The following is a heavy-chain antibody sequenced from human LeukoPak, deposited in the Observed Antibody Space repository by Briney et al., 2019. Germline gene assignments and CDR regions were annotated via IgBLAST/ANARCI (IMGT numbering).Heavy chain of an antibody. J-gene: IGHJ4*02. CDR2: MYYSGST. CDR3: ARESGYGSGSYNY. V-gene: IGHV4-4*02. Sequence: SETLSLTCAVSGGSISSSNWWSWVRQPPGKGLEWIGSMYYSGSTYYNPSLKSRVTISVDTSKNQFSLRLSSVTAADTAVYYCARESGYGSGSYNYWGQGTLVTVSS. D-gene: IGHD3-10*01. CDR1: GGSISSSNW.